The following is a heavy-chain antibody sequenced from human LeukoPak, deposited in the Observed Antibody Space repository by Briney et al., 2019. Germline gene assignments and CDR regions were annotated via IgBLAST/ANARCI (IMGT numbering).Heavy chain of an antibody. CDR2: ISYSGST. CDR1: GGSISSGGYY. D-gene: IGHD2-15*01. V-gene: IGHV4-31*03. Sequence: SETLSLTCTVSGGSISSGGYYWSWIRQHPGKGLEWIGYISYSGSTYYNPSLKSRVNISVDTSKNQFSLKLGSVTVADTAVYYCARGFGGRLQFDYWGQGTLVTVSS. J-gene: IGHJ4*02. CDR3: ARGFGGRLQFDY.